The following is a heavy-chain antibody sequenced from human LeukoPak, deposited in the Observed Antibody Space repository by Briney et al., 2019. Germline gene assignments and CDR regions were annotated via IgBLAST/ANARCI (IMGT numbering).Heavy chain of an antibody. CDR2: IYYSGST. CDR1: GGSISSYY. CDR3: ARDGAAAGNWFDP. Sequence: SETLSLTCTVSGGSISSYYWSWIRQPPGKGLEWIGYIYYSGSTNYNPSLKSRVTISVDTSKNQFSLKLSSVTAADTAVYYCARDGAAAGNWFDPWGQGALVTVSS. J-gene: IGHJ5*02. V-gene: IGHV4-59*01. D-gene: IGHD6-13*01.